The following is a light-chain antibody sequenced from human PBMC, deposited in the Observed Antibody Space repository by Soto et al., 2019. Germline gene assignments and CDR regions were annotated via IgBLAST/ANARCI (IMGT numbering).Light chain of an antibody. V-gene: IGKV3-11*01. CDR3: QQRSNWPPT. CDR1: QTVGND. J-gene: IGKJ4*01. Sequence: EIVLTQSPATLSLSPGERATLSCRASQTVGNDLVWYHQKRGQAPRLLIYSASNRATSIPARFSGSGSGTDFTLTISSLEPEDFAAYYCQQRSNWPPTFGGGTKVEIK. CDR2: SAS.